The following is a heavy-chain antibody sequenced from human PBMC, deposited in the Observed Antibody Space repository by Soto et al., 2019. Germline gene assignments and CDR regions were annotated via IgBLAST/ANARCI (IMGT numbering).Heavy chain of an antibody. J-gene: IGHJ4*02. Sequence: QVQLQESGPGLVKPSETLSLTCSVSGGSVSSGSYHWSWIRQPPGKGLEWIGYIYYSGGANYNPALKSRATISVDTSKNQFSLKLSSVTAADTAVYYCARDSGDGIYSHDYWGQGILVTVSS. CDR2: IYYSGGA. D-gene: IGHD1-26*01. CDR1: GGSVSSGSYH. CDR3: ARDSGDGIYSHDY. V-gene: IGHV4-61*01.